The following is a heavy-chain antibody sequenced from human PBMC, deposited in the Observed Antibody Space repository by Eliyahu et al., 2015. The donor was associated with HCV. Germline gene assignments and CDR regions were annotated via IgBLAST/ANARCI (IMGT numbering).Heavy chain of an antibody. CDR3: STGSEPYYYYGLDV. D-gene: IGHD3-10*01. CDR1: GFTLSDHY. J-gene: IGHJ6*04. Sequence: VQLVESGGGLVQPGGSLRISCAGSGFTLSDHYVDWVRQAPGKGLEWIGRSRNKADNYITQYAASVRGRFTISRDDSKNSVYVFMSRLKTEDTAVYHCSTGSEPYYYYGLDVWGKGTTVTVSS. CDR2: SRNKADNYIT. V-gene: IGHV3-72*01.